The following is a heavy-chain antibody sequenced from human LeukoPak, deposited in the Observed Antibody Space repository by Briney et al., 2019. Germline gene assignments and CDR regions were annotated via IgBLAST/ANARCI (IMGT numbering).Heavy chain of an antibody. CDR2: IYYSGST. J-gene: IGHJ4*02. CDR1: GGSISSSSYY. Sequence: SETLSLTCTISGGSISSSSYYWGWIRQPPGKGLEWIGSIYYSGSTYYNPSLKSRVTISVDTSKNQLSLKLSSVTAADTAVYYCARDRGVWGVGDTGAYWGQGTLVTVSS. CDR3: ARDRGVWGVGDTGAY. V-gene: IGHV4-39*07. D-gene: IGHD2-8*02.